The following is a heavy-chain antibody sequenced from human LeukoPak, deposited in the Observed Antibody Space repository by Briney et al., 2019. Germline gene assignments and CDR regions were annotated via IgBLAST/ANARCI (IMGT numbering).Heavy chain of an antibody. CDR3: ARHGPYVFDV. J-gene: IGHJ3*01. Sequence: PGGSLRLSCAASGFSFSSYGMHWVRQAPGKGLEWVAFIQYDGSDKYYADSVKGRFTISRDNAKNSLYLQMNSLRAEDTAVYYCARHGPYVFDVWGQGTMVTVSS. CDR2: IQYDGSDK. V-gene: IGHV3-30*02. CDR1: GFSFSSYG.